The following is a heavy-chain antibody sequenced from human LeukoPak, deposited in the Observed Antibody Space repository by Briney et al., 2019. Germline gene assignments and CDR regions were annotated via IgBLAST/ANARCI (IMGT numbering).Heavy chain of an antibody. D-gene: IGHD6-13*01. CDR3: AGISSSWLFDY. V-gene: IGHV3-21*01. J-gene: IGHJ4*02. CDR1: GFTFSRYS. Sequence: GGSLRLSCTVSGFTFSRYSMNWVRQAPGKGLEWVSSISTSSSYIYYADSVKGRFTISRDNAKNSLYLQMNSLRAEDTAVYYCAGISSSWLFDYWGQGTLVTVSS. CDR2: ISTSSSYI.